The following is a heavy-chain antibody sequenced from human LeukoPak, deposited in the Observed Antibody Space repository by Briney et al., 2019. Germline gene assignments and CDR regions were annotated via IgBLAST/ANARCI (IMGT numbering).Heavy chain of an antibody. D-gene: IGHD1-1*01. CDR3: ARLDGPFDYYGMDV. CDR1: GGSISSYY. V-gene: IGHV4-59*12. Sequence: PSETLSLTCTVSGGSISSYYWSWIRQPPGKGLEWIGYIYYSGTTNYNPSLKSRVTISVDTSKNQFSLKLSSVTAADTAVYYCARLDGPFDYYGMDVWGQGTTVTVSS. CDR2: IYYSGTT. J-gene: IGHJ6*02.